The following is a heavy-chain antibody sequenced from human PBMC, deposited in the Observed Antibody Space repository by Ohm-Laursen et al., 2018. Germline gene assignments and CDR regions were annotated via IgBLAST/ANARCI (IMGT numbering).Heavy chain of an antibody. CDR1: GFTFSTHY. D-gene: IGHD1-26*01. J-gene: IGHJ4*02. V-gene: IGHV3-7*01. CDR3: AREVWWSLDY. CDR2: IDPDGSGK. Sequence: GSLRLSCTASGFTFSTHYMTWVRQAPGKGLEWVAKIDPDGSGKYYVDSVKGRFTISRDNAKNSLYLQMNSLRAEDTAVFYCAREVWWSLDYWGRGTLVTVS.